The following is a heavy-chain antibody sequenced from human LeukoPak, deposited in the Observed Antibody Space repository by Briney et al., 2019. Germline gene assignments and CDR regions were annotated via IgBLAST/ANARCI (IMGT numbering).Heavy chain of an antibody. CDR1: GGTFSSYA. CDR2: IIPIFGTA. D-gene: IGHD3-9*01. J-gene: IGHJ6*04. V-gene: IGHV1-69*13. Sequence: SVKVSCKASGGTFSSYAISWVRQAPGQGLEWMGGIIPIFGTANYAQKFQGRVTITADESTSTAYMELSSLRSEDTAVYYCARATYYDILTGYYPPYYYYGMDVWAKGPRSPSPQ. CDR3: ARATYYDILTGYYPPYYYYGMDV.